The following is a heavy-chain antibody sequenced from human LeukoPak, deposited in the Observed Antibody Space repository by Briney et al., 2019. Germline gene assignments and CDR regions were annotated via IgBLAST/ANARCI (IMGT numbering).Heavy chain of an antibody. V-gene: IGHV3-21*01. J-gene: IGHJ4*02. CDR3: AKTLHYCSSTSCFNPIDY. Sequence: GWSLTLSCPASGFTFSSYTMNWVRQPPGKGLEWVSSISCSSSYIFYADSVKGRFTISRDKSKNTLYLQKNSLRAEDTAVYYCAKTLHYCSSTSCFNPIDYWGQGTLGTVSS. CDR1: GFTFSSYT. CDR2: ISCSSSYI. D-gene: IGHD2-2*01.